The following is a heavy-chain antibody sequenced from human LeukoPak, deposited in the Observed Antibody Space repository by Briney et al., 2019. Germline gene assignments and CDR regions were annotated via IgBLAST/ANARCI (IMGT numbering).Heavy chain of an antibody. D-gene: IGHD3-22*01. CDR2: ISAYNGNT. J-gene: IGHJ4*02. CDR1: GYTFTGYY. Sequence: ASVKVSCKASGYTFTGYYMHLVRQAPGHGLEWMGRISAYNGNTNYAQKLQGRVTMTTDTSTSTAYMELRSLRSDDTAVYYCARGLQSYDSSGSMREPYYFDYWGQGTLVTVSS. V-gene: IGHV1-18*04. CDR3: ARGLQSYDSSGSMREPYYFDY.